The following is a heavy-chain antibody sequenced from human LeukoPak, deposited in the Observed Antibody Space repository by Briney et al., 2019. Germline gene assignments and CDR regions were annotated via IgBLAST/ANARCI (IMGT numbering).Heavy chain of an antibody. CDR3: AKGSSTTCPCYRDH. CDR1: GFTFTNYA. Sequence: GGSLRLSCVASGFTFTNYAMSWARQPPGKGLEWVSAISATRGNTYYADSVQGRFSISRDNSKNTLYLQMNSLRAEDTAVYYCAKGSSTTCPCYRDHWGQGTLVTVSS. CDR2: ISATRGNT. J-gene: IGHJ4*02. D-gene: IGHD2-2*01. V-gene: IGHV3-23*01.